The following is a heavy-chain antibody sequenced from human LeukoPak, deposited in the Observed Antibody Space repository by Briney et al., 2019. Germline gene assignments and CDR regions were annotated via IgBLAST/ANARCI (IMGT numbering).Heavy chain of an antibody. CDR3: AREPPWGEGSFDI. CDR1: GYSISSGYY. CDR2: IYTSGNT. J-gene: IGHJ3*02. Sequence: PSETLSLTCTVSGYSISSGYYWSWIRQPAGKGLEWIGRIYTSGNTNYNPSLKSRVTISVDTSKNHFSLKPSSVTAADTAVYSCAREPPWGEGSFDIWGQGTMVTVSS. D-gene: IGHD7-27*01. V-gene: IGHV4-61*02.